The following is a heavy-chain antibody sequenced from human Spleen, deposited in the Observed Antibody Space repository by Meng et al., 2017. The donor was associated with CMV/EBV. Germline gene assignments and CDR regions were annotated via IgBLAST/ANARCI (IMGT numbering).Heavy chain of an antibody. CDR1: CGSFSGYY. Sequence: QWHRQHWGPGLVKPSETLSLTRAVYCGSFSGYYWSWIRQPPGKGLEWIGEINHSGSTNYNPSLKSRVTISVDTSKNQFSLKLSSVTAADTAVYYCARGNAGTNDYWGQGTLVTVSS. V-gene: IGHV4-34*01. CDR3: ARGNAGTNDY. J-gene: IGHJ4*02. D-gene: IGHD1-7*01. CDR2: INHSGST.